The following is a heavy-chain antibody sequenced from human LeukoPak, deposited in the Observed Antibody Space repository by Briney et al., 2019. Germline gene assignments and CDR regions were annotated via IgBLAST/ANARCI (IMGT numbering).Heavy chain of an antibody. Sequence: ASVKVSCKASGYTFGTHWMHWVRQAPGQGLEWMGWISAYNGNTNYAQKFQGRVTMTRDTSISTAYMELSRLRSDDTAVYYCASAYCSGGSCYSFDYWGQGTLVTVSS. CDR2: ISAYNGNT. V-gene: IGHV1-2*02. CDR1: GYTFGTHW. J-gene: IGHJ4*02. CDR3: ASAYCSGGSCYSFDY. D-gene: IGHD2-15*01.